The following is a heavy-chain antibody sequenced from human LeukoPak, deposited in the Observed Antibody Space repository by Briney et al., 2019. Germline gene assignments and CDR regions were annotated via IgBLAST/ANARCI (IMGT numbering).Heavy chain of an antibody. D-gene: IGHD7-27*01. Sequence: SETLSLTCTISGGSGSDYYWSWIRQSPGKGLEWIGYIYHTGSTSYSPPLKSRVTISADTSQNQFSLKLSSVTAADTAVYYCASRKLGNDYWGQGTLVTVSS. CDR3: ASRKLGNDY. CDR2: IYHTGST. CDR1: GGSGSDYY. V-gene: IGHV4-59*02. J-gene: IGHJ4*02.